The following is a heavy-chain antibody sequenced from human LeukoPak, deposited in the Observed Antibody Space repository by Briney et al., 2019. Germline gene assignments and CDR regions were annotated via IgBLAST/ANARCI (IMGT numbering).Heavy chain of an antibody. Sequence: GGSLRLSCAASGFTFSSYAMHWVRQAPGKGLEWVAVISYDGSNKYYADFVKGRFTISRDNSKNTLYLQMNSLRAEDTAVYYCARDGATEYFDYWGQGTLVTVSS. CDR2: ISYDGSNK. CDR1: GFTFSSYA. J-gene: IGHJ4*02. D-gene: IGHD1-26*01. CDR3: ARDGATEYFDY. V-gene: IGHV3-30-3*01.